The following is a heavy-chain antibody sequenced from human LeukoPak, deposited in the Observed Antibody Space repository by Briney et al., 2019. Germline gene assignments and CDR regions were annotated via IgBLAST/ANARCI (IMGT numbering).Heavy chain of an antibody. CDR3: ARDHCSSTSCDS. D-gene: IGHD2-2*01. Sequence: GASVKVSCKASGYTFSGYYMHWVRQAPGQGLEWMGCINPNSGDTYYAQNFQDRVTMTRDTSISTAYMELSRLRSDDTAVYYCARDHCSSTSCDSWGQGTLVTVSS. CDR1: GYTFSGYY. J-gene: IGHJ4*02. CDR2: INPNSGDT. V-gene: IGHV1-2*02.